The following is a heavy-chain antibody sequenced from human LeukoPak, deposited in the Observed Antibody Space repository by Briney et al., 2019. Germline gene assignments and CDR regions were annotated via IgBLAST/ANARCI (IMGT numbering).Heavy chain of an antibody. CDR1: GFTFSSYA. CDR3: AKAEYDFWSGYFSQTPRFSGGYFDY. CDR2: ISGSGGST. V-gene: IGHV3-23*01. D-gene: IGHD3-3*01. Sequence: TGGSLRLSCAASGFTFSSYAMSWVRQAPGKGLEWVSAISGSGGSTYYADSVKGRFTISRDNSKNTLYLQMNSLRAEDTAVYYCAKAEYDFWSGYFSQTPRFSGGYFDYWGQGTLVTVSS. J-gene: IGHJ4*02.